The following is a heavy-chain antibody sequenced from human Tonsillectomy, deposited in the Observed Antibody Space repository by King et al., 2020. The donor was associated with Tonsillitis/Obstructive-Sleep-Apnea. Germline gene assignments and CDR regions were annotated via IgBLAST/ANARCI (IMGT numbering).Heavy chain of an antibody. V-gene: IGHV4-59*01. CDR2: IYYSGST. CDR1: GGSISTYY. D-gene: IGHD6-13*01. CDR3: ARSLIAVADLSYYYDMDV. J-gene: IGHJ6*03. Sequence: VQLQESGPGLVKPSETLSLTCTVSGGSISTYYWSWIRQPPGKGLEWIGYIYYSGSTNYNPSLKSRVTISVDTSKNQFSMKLSSVTAADTAVYYCARSLIAVADLSYYYDMDVWGKGTTVTVSS.